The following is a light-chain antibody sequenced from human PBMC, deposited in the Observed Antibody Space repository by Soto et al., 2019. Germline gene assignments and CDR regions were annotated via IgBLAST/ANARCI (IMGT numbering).Light chain of an antibody. CDR3: SSYASSSPFV. J-gene: IGLJ1*01. V-gene: IGLV2-14*01. Sequence: QSVLTQPASVSGSPGQSITISCTGTGSDVSGYKYVSWYQQLPGKAPKLMIYDVSYRPSGVSDRFSGSKSGNTASLIISGLQAEDEADYYCSSYASSSPFVFGTGTKVTVL. CDR2: DVS. CDR1: GSDVSGYKY.